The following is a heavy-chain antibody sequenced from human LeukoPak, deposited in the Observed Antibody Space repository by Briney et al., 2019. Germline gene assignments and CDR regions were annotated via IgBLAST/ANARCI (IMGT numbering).Heavy chain of an antibody. CDR3: ARVTSSGWYPGRFDY. Sequence: GRSLRLSCAASGFTFSSYAMHRVRQAPGTGLEGAAVISYDGSNKYYADSVKGRFTISRDNSKNTLYLQMNSLRAEDTAVYYCARVTSSGWYPGRFDYWGQGTLVTVSS. V-gene: IGHV3-30*04. CDR1: GFTFSSYA. D-gene: IGHD6-19*01. CDR2: ISYDGSNK. J-gene: IGHJ4*02.